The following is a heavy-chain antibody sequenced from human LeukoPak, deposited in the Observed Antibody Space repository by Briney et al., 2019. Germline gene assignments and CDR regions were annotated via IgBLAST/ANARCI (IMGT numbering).Heavy chain of an antibody. CDR2: IKQDGSGE. D-gene: IGHD1-20*01. J-gene: IGHJ4*02. V-gene: IGHV3-7*01. Sequence: PGGSLRLSCAASGFTFSHDWMSWVRQAPGKGLEWVASIKQDGSGEHYVDSVKGRFTISRDNAKNSLYLQMNSLRAEDTAVYYCARGHYNWTPDQGYKVFDYWGQGSLVTVSS. CDR3: ARGHYNWTPDQGYKVFDY. CDR1: GFTFSHDW.